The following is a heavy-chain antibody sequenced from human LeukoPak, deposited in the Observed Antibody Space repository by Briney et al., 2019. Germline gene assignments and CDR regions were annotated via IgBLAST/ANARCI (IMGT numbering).Heavy chain of an antibody. V-gene: IGHV3-66*02. CDR1: GFTVSSNY. J-gene: IGHJ4*02. CDR3: ARVLVVVAATPFDY. CDR2: VYSGGST. Sequence: PGGSLRLSYAASGFTVSSNYMSWVRQAPGKGLEWVSVVYSGGSTYYADSVKGRFTISRDNSKNTLYLQMNSLRAEDTAVYYCARVLVVVAATPFDYWGQGTLVTVPS. D-gene: IGHD2-15*01.